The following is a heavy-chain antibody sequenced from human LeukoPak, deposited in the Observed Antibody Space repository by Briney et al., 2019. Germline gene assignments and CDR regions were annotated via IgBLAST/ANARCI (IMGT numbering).Heavy chain of an antibody. J-gene: IGHJ3*02. CDR1: GGSISSANYY. CDR2: IYTTGST. V-gene: IGHV4-61*02. CDR3: ASRRPSSWYPVGAFDI. Sequence: SQTLSLTCTVSGGSISSANYYWSWIRQPAGEGLEWIGRIYTTGSTNYNPSLKSRVTISIDTSMNQFSLRLSSVTAADTAVYYCASRRPSSWYPVGAFDIWGQGTMVTVSS. D-gene: IGHD6-13*01.